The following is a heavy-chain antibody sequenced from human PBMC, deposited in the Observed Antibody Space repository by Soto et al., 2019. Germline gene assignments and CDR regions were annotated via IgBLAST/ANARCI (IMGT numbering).Heavy chain of an antibody. J-gene: IGHJ4*02. V-gene: IGHV4-4*02. CDR2: IYHSGTT. D-gene: IGHD3-3*01. CDR1: GGSISSTNW. CDR3: ARARRSGSPTSY. Sequence: QVQLQESGPGLVKPSGTLSLTCAVSGGSISSTNWWSWVRQPPGKGLEWIGEIYHSGTTHYNPSLKSRVSISVDKSKNQFSLKVSSVTAADTAVYYCARARRSGSPTSYWGQGTLVTVSS.